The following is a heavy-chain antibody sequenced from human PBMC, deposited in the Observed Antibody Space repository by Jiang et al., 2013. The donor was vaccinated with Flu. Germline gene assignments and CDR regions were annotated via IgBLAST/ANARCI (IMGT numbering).Heavy chain of an antibody. CDR2: IYYSGST. CDR1: GGSISSSSYY. V-gene: IGHV4-39*01. J-gene: IGHJ4*02. CDR3: ARHTGDYGGTHHIKGGFDY. Sequence: PGLVKPSETLSLTCTVSGGSISSSSYYWGWIRQPPGKGLEWIGSIYYSGSTYYNPSLKSRVTISVDTSKNQFSLKLSSVTAADTAVYYCARHTGDYGGTHHIKGGFDYWGQGTLVTVSS. D-gene: IGHD4-23*01.